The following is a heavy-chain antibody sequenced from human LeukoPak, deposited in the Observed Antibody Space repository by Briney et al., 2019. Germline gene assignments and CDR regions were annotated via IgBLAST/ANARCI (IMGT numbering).Heavy chain of an antibody. CDR3: AKDTHYYGSGSHFDY. J-gene: IGHJ4*02. D-gene: IGHD3-10*01. Sequence: GGSLRLSCAASGFTFSSHGMHWVRQAPGKGLEWVAFIRYDGSNKYYADSVKGRFTISRDNSKNTLYLQMNSLRAEDTAVYYCAKDTHYYGSGSHFDYWGQGTLVTVSS. CDR2: IRYDGSNK. V-gene: IGHV3-30*02. CDR1: GFTFSSHG.